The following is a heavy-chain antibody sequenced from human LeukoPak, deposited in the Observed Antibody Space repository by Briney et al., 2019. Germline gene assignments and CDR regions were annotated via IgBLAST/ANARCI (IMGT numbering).Heavy chain of an antibody. CDR2: IKGKTDGATT. CDR3: TTTTPHGPWYFDL. Sequence: GGSLRLSCEVSAFTFNNAWMSWVRQAPGKGLEWVGRIKGKTDGATTDYAPPMKGRFIISRDDSKNTLYLHMNSLRSEDTAVYFCTTTTPHGPWYFDLWGRGTLVTVSS. V-gene: IGHV3-15*01. D-gene: IGHD1-1*01. J-gene: IGHJ2*01. CDR1: AFTFNNAW.